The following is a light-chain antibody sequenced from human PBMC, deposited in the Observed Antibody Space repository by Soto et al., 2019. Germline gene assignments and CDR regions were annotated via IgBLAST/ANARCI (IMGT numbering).Light chain of an antibody. CDR3: CSYAGSYTWV. CDR1: SSDVGGYNY. V-gene: IGLV2-11*01. J-gene: IGLJ3*02. Sequence: QSALTQPRSVSGSPGQSVTISCTGTSSDVGGYNYVSWYQHHPGRAPKRIIYDVSKRPSGVPDRFSGSKSGNTASLTISGLQAEDEADYYCCSYAGSYTWVFGGGTKLTVL. CDR2: DVS.